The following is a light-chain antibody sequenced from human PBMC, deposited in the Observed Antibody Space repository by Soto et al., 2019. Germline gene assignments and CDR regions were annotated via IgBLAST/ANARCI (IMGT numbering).Light chain of an antibody. Sequence: QSALTQPASVSGSPGQSITISCTGTSSDIGGYSYVSWYQQHPGKAPKLMIYDVSARPSGVSNRFSGSKSGNTASLAISGLQAEDEAEYYCSSCIGSSTLVVFGGGTKLTVL. CDR3: SSCIGSSTLVV. J-gene: IGLJ3*02. CDR1: SSDIGGYSY. CDR2: DVS. V-gene: IGLV2-14*01.